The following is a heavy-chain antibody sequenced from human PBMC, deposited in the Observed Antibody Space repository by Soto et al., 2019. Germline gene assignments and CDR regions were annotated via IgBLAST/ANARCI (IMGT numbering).Heavy chain of an antibody. D-gene: IGHD6-6*01. CDR2: IYYSGST. V-gene: IGHV4-59*08. Sequence: PSETLSLTCTVSGGSISSYYWSWIRQPPGKGLEWIGYIYYSGSTNYNPSLKSRVTISVDTSKNQFSLKLSSVTAADTAVYYCATTYRSSSYFDYWGQGTLVTVSS. CDR3: ATTYRSSSYFDY. CDR1: GGSISSYY. J-gene: IGHJ4*02.